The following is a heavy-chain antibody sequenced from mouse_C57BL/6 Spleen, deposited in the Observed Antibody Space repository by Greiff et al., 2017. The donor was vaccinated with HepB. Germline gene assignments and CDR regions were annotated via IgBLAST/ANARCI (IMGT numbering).Heavy chain of an antibody. CDR2: ILPGSGST. CDR3: ARGGYDGSSFYWYFDV. J-gene: IGHJ1*03. V-gene: IGHV1-9*01. CDR1: GYTFTGYW. D-gene: IGHD1-1*01. Sequence: QVQLKESGAELMKPGASVKLSCKATGYTFTGYWIEWVKQRPGHGLEWIGEILPGSGSTNYNEKFKGKATFTADTSSNTAYMQLSSLTTEDSAIYYCARGGYDGSSFYWYFDVWGTGTTVTVSS.